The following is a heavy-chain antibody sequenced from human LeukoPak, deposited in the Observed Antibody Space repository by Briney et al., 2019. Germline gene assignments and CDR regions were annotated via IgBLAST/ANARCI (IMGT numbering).Heavy chain of an antibody. D-gene: IGHD2-2*01. J-gene: IGHJ3*02. Sequence: GGSLRLSCAASGFTFSSYSMNWVRQAPGKGLEWVSSISSSSSYIYYADSVKGRFTISRDNSKNTLYLQMNSLRAEDTAVYYCARDPRYCSVTSCPDAFDIWGQGTMVTVSS. CDR2: ISSSSSYI. CDR3: ARDPRYCSVTSCPDAFDI. CDR1: GFTFSSYS. V-gene: IGHV3-21*01.